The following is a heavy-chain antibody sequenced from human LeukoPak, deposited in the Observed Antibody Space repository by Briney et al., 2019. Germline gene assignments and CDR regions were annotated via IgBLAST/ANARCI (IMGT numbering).Heavy chain of an antibody. Sequence: GGSLRLSCAASGFTFSSYAMSWVRQAPGKGLEWVSTISGSGGAGTYYADSVKGRFTISRDNSKNTLYLQMNSLRAEDTAVYYCVKDRGGSPFYGMDVWGQGTTVTVSS. J-gene: IGHJ6*02. CDR1: GFTFSSYA. CDR2: ISGSGGAGT. D-gene: IGHD1-26*01. CDR3: VKDRGGSPFYGMDV. V-gene: IGHV3-23*01.